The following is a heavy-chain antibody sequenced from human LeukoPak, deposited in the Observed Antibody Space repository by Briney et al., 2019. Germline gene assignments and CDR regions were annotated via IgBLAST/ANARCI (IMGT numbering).Heavy chain of an antibody. CDR1: GSTFSSYG. CDR2: ISLFNGNT. D-gene: IGHD1-26*01. J-gene: IGHJ3*02. Sequence: ASVKVSCKASGSTFSSYGISWLRQAPGQGLQWMGWISLFNGNTVYAQNLQGRLTMTTDTSTNTAYMELRSLTSDDTALYYCASRSGSWTLGSFDIWGQGTMVTVSS. V-gene: IGHV1-18*01. CDR3: ASRSGSWTLGSFDI.